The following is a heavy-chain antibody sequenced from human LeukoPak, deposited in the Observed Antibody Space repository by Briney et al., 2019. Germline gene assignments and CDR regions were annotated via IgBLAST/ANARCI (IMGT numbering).Heavy chain of an antibody. V-gene: IGHV1-18*01. CDR1: GYTFTSYG. J-gene: IGHJ4*02. D-gene: IGHD2-2*01. CDR2: ISAYNGNT. Sequence: ASVKVSCKASGYTFTSYGISWVQQAPGQGLEWMGWISAYNGNTNYAQKLQGRVTMTTDTSTSTAYMELRSLRSDGTAVYYCARVSSNYYFDYWGQGTLVTVSS. CDR3: ARVSSNYYFDY.